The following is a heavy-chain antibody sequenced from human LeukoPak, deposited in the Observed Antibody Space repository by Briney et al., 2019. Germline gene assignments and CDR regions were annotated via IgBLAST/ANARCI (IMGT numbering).Heavy chain of an antibody. CDR2: IYSGGST. D-gene: IGHD5-18*01. J-gene: IGHJ6*02. V-gene: IGHV3-66*01. Sequence: GGSLRLSCAASGFTVSSNYMGWVRQAPGKGLEWVSVIYSGGSTYYADSVKGRFTISRDNSKNTLYLQMNSLRAEDTAVYYCARGSVTTGPFGMDVWGQGTTVTVSS. CDR3: ARGSVTTGPFGMDV. CDR1: GFTVSSNY.